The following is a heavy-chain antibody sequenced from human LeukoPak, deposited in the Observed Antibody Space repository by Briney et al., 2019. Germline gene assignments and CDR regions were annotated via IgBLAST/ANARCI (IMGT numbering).Heavy chain of an antibody. CDR2: IYYSGTT. Sequence: SETLSLTCTVSGGSISSGGYYWSWVRQHPGKGLEWIGYIYYSGTTYYNPSLKSRVTISVDTSKNQLSLKLSSVTAADTAVYYCARRKGGDFIDNWGQGALVTVSS. CDR3: ARRKGGDFIDN. D-gene: IGHD2-21*02. V-gene: IGHV4-31*03. CDR1: GGSISSGGYY. J-gene: IGHJ4*02.